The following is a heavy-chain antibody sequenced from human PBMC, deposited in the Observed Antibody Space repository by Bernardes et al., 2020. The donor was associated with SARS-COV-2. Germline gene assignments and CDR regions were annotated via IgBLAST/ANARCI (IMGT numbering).Heavy chain of an antibody. CDR3: ARERSPLPYDYRYVMDV. J-gene: IGHJ6*02. Sequence: GGSLRLSCGASGFIFKNYGMHWVRQAPGKGLEWVAGMWYDGREKFYADSVKGRFTISGDNYRNTLYLQLSGLGAEDTATYYCARERSPLPYDYRYVMDVWGQGTTVTVSS. CDR2: MWYDGREK. CDR1: GFIFKNYG. V-gene: IGHV3-33*01. D-gene: IGHD3-10*01.